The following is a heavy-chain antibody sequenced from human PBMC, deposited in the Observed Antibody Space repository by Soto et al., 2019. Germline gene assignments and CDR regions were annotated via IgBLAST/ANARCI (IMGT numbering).Heavy chain of an antibody. CDR3: VRPLYNWSGQGAFDI. CDR1: GYSISSGYY. D-gene: IGHD1-1*01. Sequence: SETLSLTCAVSGYSISSGYYWGWIRQPPGKGMEWIGSIYHSGTTYYNPSLKSRVTMSVDTSKNQFSLRLNSVTAADTAVYYCVRPLYNWSGQGAFDIWGQGTMVTVS. V-gene: IGHV4-38-2*01. J-gene: IGHJ3*02. CDR2: IYHSGTT.